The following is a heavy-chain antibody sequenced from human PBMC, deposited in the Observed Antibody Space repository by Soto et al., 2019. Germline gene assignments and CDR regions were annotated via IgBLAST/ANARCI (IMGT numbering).Heavy chain of an antibody. Sequence: GGSLRLSCAVSGFTLTTYSMNWVRQAPGKGLEWISFINKNGFTKYYADSVKGRFTISRDYAKNSLYLQMDSLRHEDTAVYYCARGAVTGTSLFDYWGLGTLVTVSS. CDR1: GFTLTTYS. J-gene: IGHJ4*02. CDR3: ARGAVTGTSLFDY. V-gene: IGHV3-48*02. D-gene: IGHD6-19*01. CDR2: INKNGFTK.